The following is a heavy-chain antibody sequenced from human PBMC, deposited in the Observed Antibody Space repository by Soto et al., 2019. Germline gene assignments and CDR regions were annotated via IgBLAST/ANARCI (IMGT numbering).Heavy chain of an antibody. D-gene: IGHD3-22*01. Sequence: GGSLRLSCAASGFTYSTYTMHWVRQAPGKGLEWVAVISYDGNNNFYADSVKGRFTISRDNAKNSLYLQMNSLRAEDTAVYYCARYYYGSSGSYEDAFDIWGQGTMVTVSS. J-gene: IGHJ3*02. V-gene: IGHV3-30-3*01. CDR1: GFTYSTYT. CDR2: ISYDGNNN. CDR3: ARYYYGSSGSYEDAFDI.